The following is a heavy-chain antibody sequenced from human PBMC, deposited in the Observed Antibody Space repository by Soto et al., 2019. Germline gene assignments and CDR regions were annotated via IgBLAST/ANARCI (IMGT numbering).Heavy chain of an antibody. CDR2: INAGNGNT. V-gene: IGHV1-3*05. J-gene: IGHJ5*02. D-gene: IGHD2-15*01. Sequence: QVQLVQSGAEEKKPGASVKVSCKASGYTFTSYAMHWVRQAPGQRLEWMGWINAGNGNTKYSQKFQGRVTITRDTSASTAYMALSSLRSEDTAVYYCAREKSLRYCSGGSCYLVSWFDPWGQGTLVTVSS. CDR1: GYTFTSYA. CDR3: AREKSLRYCSGGSCYLVSWFDP.